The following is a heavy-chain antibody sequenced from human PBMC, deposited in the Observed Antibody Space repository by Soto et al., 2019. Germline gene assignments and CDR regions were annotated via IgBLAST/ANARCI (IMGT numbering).Heavy chain of an antibody. V-gene: IGHV4-30-4*01. CDR2: IYYSGST. CDR1: GGSISSGDYY. Sequence: TLSLTCTVSGGSISSGDYYWSWIRQPPGKGLEWIGYIYYSGSTYYNPSLKSRVTISVDTSKNQFSLKLSSVTAADTAVYYCVRPAYSGSSSGDGFDIWGKDTMVTVAS. D-gene: IGHD1-26*01. CDR3: VRPAYSGSSSGDGFDI. J-gene: IGHJ3*02.